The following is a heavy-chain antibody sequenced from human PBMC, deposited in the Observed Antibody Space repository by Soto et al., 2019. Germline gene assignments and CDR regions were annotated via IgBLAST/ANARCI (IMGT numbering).Heavy chain of an antibody. D-gene: IGHD3-16*01. CDR2: IYYSGST. CDR3: ARPRLGDGYVFDY. Sequence: SETLSLTCTVSGGSISSSSYYWGWIRQPPGKGLEWIGSIYYSGSTYYNPSLKSRVTISVDTSKNQFSLKLSSVTAADTAVYYCARPRLGDGYVFDYWGQGTLVTVSS. J-gene: IGHJ4*02. CDR1: GGSISSSSYY. V-gene: IGHV4-39*01.